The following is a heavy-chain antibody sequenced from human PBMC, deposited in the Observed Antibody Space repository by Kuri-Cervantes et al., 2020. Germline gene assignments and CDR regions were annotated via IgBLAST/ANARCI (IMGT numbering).Heavy chain of an antibody. D-gene: IGHD6-25*01. CDR1: GFTFDDYA. CDR2: ISWNSGSI. CDR3: ARDWAATDAFDI. J-gene: IGHJ3*02. V-gene: IGHV3-9*01. Sequence: GGSLRLSCAASGFTFDDYAMHWVRQAPGKGLEWVLGISWNSGSIGYADSVKGRFTISRDNAKNSLYLQMNSLRDEDTAVYYCARDWAATDAFDIWGQGTMVTVSS.